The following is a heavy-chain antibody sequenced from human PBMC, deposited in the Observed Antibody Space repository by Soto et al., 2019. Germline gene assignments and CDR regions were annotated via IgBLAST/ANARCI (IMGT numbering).Heavy chain of an antibody. CDR3: ARCIVGVSGMDD. CDR1: VYRFTNYW. D-gene: IGHD1-26*01. J-gene: IGHJ6*04. Sequence: PVQALKISCIGSVYRFTNYWISWVRQMPWKGLEWMGKIDPTGSHTNYSPSLHCHVTISVDNSITTAYLQFNSLKVSLTAISYSARCIVGVSGMDDWREGTTVTVSS. V-gene: IGHV5-10-1*01. CDR2: IDPTGSHT.